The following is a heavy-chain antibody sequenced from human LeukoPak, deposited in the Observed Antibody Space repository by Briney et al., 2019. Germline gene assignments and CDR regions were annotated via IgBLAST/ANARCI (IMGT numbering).Heavy chain of an antibody. D-gene: IGHD3-3*01. J-gene: IGHJ5*02. CDR1: GGSISSGGYS. Sequence: SETLSLTCAVSGGSISSGGYSWSWIRQPPGKGLEWIGYIYHSGSTYYNPSLKSRVTISVDRSKNQFSLKLSSVTAADTAVYYCARGGVVIPYNWFDPWGQGTLVTASS. CDR2: IYHSGST. CDR3: ARGGVVIPYNWFDP. V-gene: IGHV4-30-2*01.